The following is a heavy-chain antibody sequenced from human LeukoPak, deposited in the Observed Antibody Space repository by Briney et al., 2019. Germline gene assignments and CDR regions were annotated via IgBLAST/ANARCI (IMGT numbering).Heavy chain of an antibody. CDR2: IGTAGDT. V-gene: IGHV3-13*01. CDR1: GFTFSRYD. J-gene: IGHJ6*02. D-gene: IGHD2-8*01. CDR3: ARDRSSVPVYYYGMDV. Sequence: PGGSLRLSCAASGFTFSRYDMHWVRQATGKGLEWVSSIGTAGDTYYPGSVKGRFTISRENAKNSLYLQMNSLRAGDTAVYYCARDRSSVPVYYYGMDVWGQGTTVTVSS.